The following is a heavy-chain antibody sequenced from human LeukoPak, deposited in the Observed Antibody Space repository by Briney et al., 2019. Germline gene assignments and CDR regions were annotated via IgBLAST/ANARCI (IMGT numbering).Heavy chain of an antibody. CDR1: GFTFSSYE. Sequence: GGSLRLSCAASGFTFSSYEMNWVRQAPGKGLEWLSYISSSGTTKYYADSVKGRFTISRDNAKNSLYLQMNSLRAEDTAVYYCARGSYSSGYYFDYWGQGTLVTVSS. V-gene: IGHV3-48*03. D-gene: IGHD6-19*01. CDR3: ARGSYSSGYYFDY. CDR2: ISSSGTTK. J-gene: IGHJ4*02.